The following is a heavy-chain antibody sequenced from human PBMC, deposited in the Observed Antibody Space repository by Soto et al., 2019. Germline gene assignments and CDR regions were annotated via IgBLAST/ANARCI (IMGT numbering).Heavy chain of an antibody. Sequence: GGSLRLSCTASGFTFSGYAMSWVRQAPGKRLECVSTISGSGVSTFYADSVKGRFTISRDNSNNTLYLQMNSLRVEDTAVYYCAKAPGRGRGTLVTVSS. CDR2: ISGSGVST. CDR1: GFTFSGYA. V-gene: IGHV3-23*01. CDR3: AKAPG. J-gene: IGHJ4*02.